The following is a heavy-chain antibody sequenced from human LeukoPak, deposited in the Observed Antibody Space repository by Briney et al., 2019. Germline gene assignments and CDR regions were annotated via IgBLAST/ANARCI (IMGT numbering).Heavy chain of an antibody. CDR3: ARLLRGDDYSFFEY. D-gene: IGHD4-11*01. CDR2: IGRSSSYT. Sequence: PGGSLSLSCAASGFTFRDYYMTWIRQAPGKGQEWVSYIGRSSSYTENADSVKRRFTISRDNNNNSVFLQMTSLSAEDTADYYCARLLRGDDYSFFEYWGQGTLVTVSS. J-gene: IGHJ4*02. CDR1: GFTFRDYY. V-gene: IGHV3-11*03.